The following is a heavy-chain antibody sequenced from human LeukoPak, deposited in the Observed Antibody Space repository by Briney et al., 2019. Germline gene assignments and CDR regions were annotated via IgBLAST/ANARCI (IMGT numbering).Heavy chain of an antibody. CDR3: ARERGSSWRYYYMDV. CDR2: INPNSGGT. CDR1: GYTFTGYY. D-gene: IGHD6-13*01. J-gene: IGHJ6*03. Sequence: ASVKVSCKASGYTFTGYYMHWVRQARGQGLEWMGRINPNSGGTNYAQKFQGRVTMTRDTSISTAYMELSRLRSDDTAVYYCARERGSSWRYYYMDVWGKGTTVTVSS. V-gene: IGHV1-2*06.